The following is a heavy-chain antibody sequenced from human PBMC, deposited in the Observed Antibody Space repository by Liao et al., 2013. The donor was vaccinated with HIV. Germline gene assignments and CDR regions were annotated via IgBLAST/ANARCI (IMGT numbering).Heavy chain of an antibody. CDR3: ARSTVDYSYFDL. CDR1: GGSFNVYY. CDR2: IKHSGST. Sequence: QVRLQQWGAGLLKPSETLSLTCAVYGGSFNVYYWTWIRQSPGKGLEWIGEIKHSGSTNYNPSLKSRLTILVDTSKKQLSLKLSSVTAADTAVYYCARSTVDYSYFDLWGRGTLVTVSS. V-gene: IGHV4-34*01. J-gene: IGHJ2*01. D-gene: IGHD4-11*01.